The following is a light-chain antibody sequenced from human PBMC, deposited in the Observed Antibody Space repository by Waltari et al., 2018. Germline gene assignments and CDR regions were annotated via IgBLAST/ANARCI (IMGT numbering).Light chain of an antibody. V-gene: IGLV3-19*01. Sequence: SSELTQDPAVSVALGQTVRLTCQGDSLRKYYASWYQQKPGQAPVVVIYSKNNRPSGIPDRFSGSTSGSTASLTITGARADDEADYYCASRDSSGYRLLFGTGTKVSVL. CDR3: ASRDSSGYRLL. CDR1: SLRKYY. CDR2: SKN. J-gene: IGLJ1*01.